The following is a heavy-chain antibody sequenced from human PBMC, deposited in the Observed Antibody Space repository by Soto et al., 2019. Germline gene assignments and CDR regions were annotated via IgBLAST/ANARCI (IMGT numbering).Heavy chain of an antibody. CDR2: FDPEDGET. V-gene: IGHV1-24*01. Sequence: AASVKVSCKVSGYTLTELSMHWVRQAPGKGLEWMGGFDPEDGETIYAQKFQGRVTMTEDTSTDTAYMELSSLRSEDTSVYYCATDRKQWLVLDAFDIWGQGTMVTVSS. J-gene: IGHJ3*02. CDR1: GYTLTELS. CDR3: ATDRKQWLVLDAFDI. D-gene: IGHD6-19*01.